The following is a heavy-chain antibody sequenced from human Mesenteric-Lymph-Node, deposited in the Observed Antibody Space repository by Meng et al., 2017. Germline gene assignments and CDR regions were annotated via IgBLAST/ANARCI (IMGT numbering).Heavy chain of an antibody. CDR3: AIIARDYDILTGYYMRYFDY. CDR1: GYTFTDNY. D-gene: IGHD3-9*01. V-gene: IGHV1-69*13. Sequence: SVKVSCKASGYTFTDNYIHWLRQAPGQGLEWMGGIIPIFGTANYAQKFQGRVTITADESTSTAYMELSSLRSEDTAVYYCAIIARDYDILTGYYMRYFDYWGQGTLVTVSS. CDR2: IIPIFGTA. J-gene: IGHJ4*02.